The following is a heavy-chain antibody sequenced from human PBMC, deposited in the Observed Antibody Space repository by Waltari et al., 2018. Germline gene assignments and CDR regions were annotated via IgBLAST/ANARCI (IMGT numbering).Heavy chain of an antibody. Sequence: QWQLQESGPGLVKPSGTLSLICGVSGCSNNYWWSWVRQPPGKGLEWIGQVLGSGRTNYNPSFASRVTISLDTSTHQFALKMTSATAADTALYYCARDRGRGLYLDTWGQGILVTVSP. J-gene: IGHJ4*02. CDR2: VLGSGRT. CDR1: GCSNNYW. V-gene: IGHV4-4*02. CDR3: ARDRGRGLYLDT. D-gene: IGHD2-15*01.